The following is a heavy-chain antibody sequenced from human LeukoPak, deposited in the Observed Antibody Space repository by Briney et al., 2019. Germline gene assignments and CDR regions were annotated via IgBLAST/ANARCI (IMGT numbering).Heavy chain of an antibody. V-gene: IGHV1-2*02. J-gene: IGHJ4*02. CDR2: INPNSGGT. D-gene: IGHD6-6*01. CDR3: ARSPARIAARIFDY. CDR1: GYTFTSYG. Sequence: ASVKVSCKASGYTFTSYGISWVRQAPGQGLEWMGWINPNSGGTNYAQKFQGRVTMTRDTSISTAYMELSRLRSDDDTAVYYCARSPARIAARIFDYWGQGTLVTVSS.